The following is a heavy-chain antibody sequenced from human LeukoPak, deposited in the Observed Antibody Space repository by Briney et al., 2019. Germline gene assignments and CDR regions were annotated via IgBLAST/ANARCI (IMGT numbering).Heavy chain of an antibody. CDR1: GFTFSGYW. D-gene: IGHD1-1*01. Sequence: PGGSLRLSCAASGFTFSGYWMSWVRQAPSKGLEWVAAIKEDGSEKYYVDSVKGRFTISRDNAKNSLSLQMSSLRAEDTAVYFCARTTYGDYWGQGTLVTVSS. V-gene: IGHV3-7*02. CDR2: IKEDGSEK. CDR3: ARTTYGDY. J-gene: IGHJ4*02.